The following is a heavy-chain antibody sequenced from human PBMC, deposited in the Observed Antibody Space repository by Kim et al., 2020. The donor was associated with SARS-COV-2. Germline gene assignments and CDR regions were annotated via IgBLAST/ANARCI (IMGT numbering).Heavy chain of an antibody. CDR1: GGTFSSYA. J-gene: IGHJ3*02. CDR3: ARGGAEGTMIVVVEDAFDI. V-gene: IGHV1-69*13. Sequence: SVKVSCKASGGTFSSYAISWVRQAPGQGLEWMGGIIPIFGTANYAQKFQGRVTITADESTSTAYMELSSLRSEDTAVYYCARGGAEGTMIVVVEDAFDIWGQGTMVTVSS. CDR2: IIPIFGTA. D-gene: IGHD3-22*01.